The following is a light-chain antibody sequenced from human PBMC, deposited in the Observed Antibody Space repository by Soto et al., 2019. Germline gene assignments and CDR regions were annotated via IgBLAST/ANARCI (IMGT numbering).Light chain of an antibody. Sequence: EIVLTQSPATLSLSLGERATLSCRASQSVSSYLAWYQQKPGQAPRLLIYDASNRATGIPARFSGSGSGTDFPLTISSLEPEDFAVYYCQQRSNWPSLTFGGGTKVDIK. CDR1: QSVSSY. J-gene: IGKJ4*01. CDR3: QQRSNWPSLT. V-gene: IGKV3-11*01. CDR2: DAS.